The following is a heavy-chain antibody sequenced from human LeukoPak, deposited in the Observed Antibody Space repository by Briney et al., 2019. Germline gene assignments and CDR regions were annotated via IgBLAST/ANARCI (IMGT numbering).Heavy chain of an antibody. CDR3: AKDMGYNSGWTRIDY. D-gene: IGHD6-19*01. CDR1: GFTFSSYG. J-gene: IGHJ4*02. CDR2: IRYDGSNQ. Sequence: PGGSLRLSCAASGFTFSSYGMYWVRQTPGKGLEWVAFIRYDGSNQYYADSVKGRFTISRDNSKNTLSLQMNSLKTEDTAVYYCAKDMGYNSGWTRIDYWGQGTLVTLSS. V-gene: IGHV3-30*02.